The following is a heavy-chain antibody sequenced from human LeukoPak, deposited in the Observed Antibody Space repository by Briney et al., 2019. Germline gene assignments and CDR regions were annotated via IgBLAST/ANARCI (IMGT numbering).Heavy chain of an antibody. J-gene: IGHJ4*02. CDR3: ARARLGSYSIDY. D-gene: IGHD1-26*01. V-gene: IGHV1-69*04. CDR1: GGTFSSYA. Sequence: ASVKVSCKASGGTFSSYAISWVRQAPGQGLEWMGRIIPILGIANYAQKFQGRVTITADKSTSTAYMELSSLRSEDTAVYYCARARLGSYSIDYWGQGTLVTVSS. CDR2: IIPILGIA.